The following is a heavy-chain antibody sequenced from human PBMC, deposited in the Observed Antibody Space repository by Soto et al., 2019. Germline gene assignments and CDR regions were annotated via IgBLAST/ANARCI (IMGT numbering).Heavy chain of an antibody. D-gene: IGHD3-16*01. CDR1: GGTFSSYA. J-gene: IGHJ5*02. Sequence: GASVKVSCKASGGTFSSYAISWVRQAPGQGLEWMGGIIPIFGTANYAQKFQGRVTITADKSTSTAYMELSSLRSEDTAVYYCARLYDATFSNWFDPWGQGTLVTVSS. CDR3: ARLYDATFSNWFDP. CDR2: IIPIFGTA. V-gene: IGHV1-69*06.